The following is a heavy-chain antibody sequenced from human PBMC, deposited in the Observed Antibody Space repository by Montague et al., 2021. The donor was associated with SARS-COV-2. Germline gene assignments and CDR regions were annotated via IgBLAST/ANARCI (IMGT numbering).Heavy chain of an antibody. CDR2: INIDGSRT. D-gene: IGHD2-21*02. CDR3: TRSGDGVYYGMDV. J-gene: IGHJ6*02. CDR1: GFTFSRYW. V-gene: IGHV3-74*03. Sequence: LRLSCAASGFTFSRYWMHWVRQIPGKGLLWVSRINIDGSRTTYADSVKGRFTISRDNAKNTLFLQMNGLRADDAAVYYCTRSGDGVYYGMDVWGQGTTVTVSS.